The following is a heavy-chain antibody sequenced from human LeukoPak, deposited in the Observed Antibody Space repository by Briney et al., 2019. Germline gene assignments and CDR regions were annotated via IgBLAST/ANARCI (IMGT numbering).Heavy chain of an antibody. Sequence: GASVKVSSKASGYTFTSYGISWVRQAPGQGLEGMGWISAYNGNTNYARKLQGRVTMTTDTSTSTAYMELRSLRSDDTAVYYCARAVDLVVTHYDYWGQGTLVTVSS. CDR3: ARAVDLVVTHYDY. CDR1: GYTFTSYG. V-gene: IGHV1-18*01. CDR2: ISAYNGNT. J-gene: IGHJ4*02. D-gene: IGHD4-23*01.